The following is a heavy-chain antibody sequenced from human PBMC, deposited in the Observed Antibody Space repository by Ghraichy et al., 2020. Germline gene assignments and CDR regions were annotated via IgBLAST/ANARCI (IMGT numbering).Heavy chain of an antibody. CDR3: AIRYYGSGNSWDY. CDR2: INYSNDGT. J-gene: IGHJ4*02. V-gene: IGHV3-23*01. CDR1: GFTFSNYA. D-gene: IGHD3-10*01. Sequence: GESLNISCAASGFTFSNYAMTWVRQAPGKGLEWVSTINYSNDGTHYADSVKGRFTVSRDNSKNTLYLQMNSLRAADTAVYYCAIRYYGSGNSWDYWGQGTLVTVSS.